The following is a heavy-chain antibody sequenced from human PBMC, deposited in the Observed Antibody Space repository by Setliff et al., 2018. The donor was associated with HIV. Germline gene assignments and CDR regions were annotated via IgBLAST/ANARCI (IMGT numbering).Heavy chain of an antibody. CDR3: ARYNWNPLGYRFDY. Sequence: GGSLRLSCAASGFTFSSYSMNWVRQAPGKGLEWVSFISSSSSYIYYADSVKGRFTISRDNANNLLYLQMNSLRAEDTAVYYCARYNWNPLGYRFDYWGQGTLVTVSS. CDR2: ISSSSSYI. CDR1: GFTFSSYS. D-gene: IGHD1-20*01. V-gene: IGHV3-21*01. J-gene: IGHJ4*02.